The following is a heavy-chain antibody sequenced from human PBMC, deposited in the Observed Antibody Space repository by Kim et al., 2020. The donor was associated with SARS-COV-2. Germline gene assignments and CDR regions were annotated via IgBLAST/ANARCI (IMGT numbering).Heavy chain of an antibody. D-gene: IGHD3-10*01. J-gene: IGHJ4*02. CDR1: GFTFSSYS. V-gene: IGHV3-21*01. Sequence: GGSLRLSCAASGFTFSSYSMNWVRQAPGKGLEWVSSISSSSSYIYYADSVKGRFTISRDNAKNSLYLQMNSLRAEDTAVYYCARDRHYYGSGSYHDYWGQGTLVTVSS. CDR2: ISSSSSYI. CDR3: ARDRHYYGSGSYHDY.